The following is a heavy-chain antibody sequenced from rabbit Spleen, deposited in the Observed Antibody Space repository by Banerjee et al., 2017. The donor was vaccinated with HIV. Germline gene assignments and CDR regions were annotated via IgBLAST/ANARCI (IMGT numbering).Heavy chain of an antibody. CDR1: GVSFSDKDV. J-gene: IGHJ4*01. CDR2: INIVTGKD. D-gene: IGHD7-1*01. Sequence: EQLEESGGGLVKPEGSLTLTCKASGVSFSDKDVMCWVRQAPGKGLEWIACINIVTGKDVYATWAKGRFIMSRTSSTTVTLQMTSLTVADTATYFCARGGNSAGYWADLWGQGTLVTVS. V-gene: IGHV1S45*01. CDR3: ARGGNSAGYWADL.